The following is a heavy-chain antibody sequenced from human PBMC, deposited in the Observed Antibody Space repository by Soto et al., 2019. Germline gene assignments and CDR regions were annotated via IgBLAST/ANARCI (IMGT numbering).Heavy chain of an antibody. CDR1: GFNVSSHY. Sequence: EVQLVESGGGLIQPGGSLRLSCAASGFNVSSHYMSWVRQAPGKGLQWVSIINTGGNTHYADSVKGRFTISRDNSKNTVVFLRTRLRADDTAVYYCTRERGFDMWSQGTTVNVSS. J-gene: IGHJ3*02. V-gene: IGHV3-53*01. CDR2: INTGGNT. CDR3: TRERGFDM.